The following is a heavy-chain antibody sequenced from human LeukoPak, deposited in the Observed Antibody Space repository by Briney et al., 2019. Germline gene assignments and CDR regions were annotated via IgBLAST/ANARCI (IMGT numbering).Heavy chain of an antibody. J-gene: IGHJ4*02. Sequence: PSETLSLTCTVSGGSISSYYWSWIRQSPGKGLEWIGYIYFTGTTNYNPSLKSRVTISVDTSKKQLSLKLRSVTAADTAVYYCARDQRGDSAYDFDYWGQGTLVTVSS. CDR3: ARDQRGDSAYDFDY. CDR1: GGSISSYY. D-gene: IGHD5-12*01. CDR2: IYFTGTT. V-gene: IGHV4-59*01.